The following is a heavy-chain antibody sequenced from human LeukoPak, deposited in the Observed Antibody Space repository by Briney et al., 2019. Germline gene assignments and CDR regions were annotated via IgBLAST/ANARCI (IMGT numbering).Heavy chain of an antibody. CDR3: AKAPVTTCRGAFCYPFDY. Sequence: PGGSLRLSCAASGFTFSSYGMHWVRQAPGKGLEWVAFIRYDGSKKCYADSVKGRFTISRDSSKNTLFLQMNRLRPEDAVVYYCAKAPVTTCRGAFCYPFDYWGLGTLVTVSS. CDR1: GFTFSSYG. D-gene: IGHD2-15*01. J-gene: IGHJ4*02. CDR2: IRYDGSKK. V-gene: IGHV3-30*02.